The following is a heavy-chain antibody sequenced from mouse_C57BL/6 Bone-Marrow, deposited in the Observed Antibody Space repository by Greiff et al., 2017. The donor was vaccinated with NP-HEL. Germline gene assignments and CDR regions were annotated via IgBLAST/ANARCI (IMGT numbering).Heavy chain of an antibody. CDR3: ARYGSTGFAY. J-gene: IGHJ3*01. V-gene: IGHV1-64*01. D-gene: IGHD5-1*01. Sequence: QVQLQQPGAELVKPGASVKLSCKASGYTFTSYWMHWVKQRPGQGLEWIGMIHPNSGGTNYNEKFKSKATLTVDKPSSTAYMQLSSLTSEDSAVYYCARYGSTGFAYWGQGTLVTVSA. CDR2: IHPNSGGT. CDR1: GYTFTSYW.